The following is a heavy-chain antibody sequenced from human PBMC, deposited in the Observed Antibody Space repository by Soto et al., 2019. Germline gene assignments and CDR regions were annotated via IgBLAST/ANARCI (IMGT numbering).Heavy chain of an antibody. CDR3: ARGNGWHDY. J-gene: IGHJ4*02. CDR1: GGSLRNYY. D-gene: IGHD6-19*01. Sequence: QVQLQQSGPELVEPSETLSLTCTVSGGSLRNYYWSWMRQSPGKGLEWIGYVHYGGSANYSPSIKSRGTISVDTSKTQVFLKLTSVTAADTAGYYGARGNGWHDYWGQGTLVTVSS. V-gene: IGHV4-59*08. CDR2: VHYGGSA.